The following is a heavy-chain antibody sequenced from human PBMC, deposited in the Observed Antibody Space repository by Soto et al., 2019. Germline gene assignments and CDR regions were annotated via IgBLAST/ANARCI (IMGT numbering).Heavy chain of an antibody. D-gene: IGHD3-22*01. CDR1: GGTFSGYA. Sequence: RASVKVSCKASGGTFSGYAISWVRQAPGQGLEWMGGIIPIFGTANYAQKFQGRVAITADKSTSTAYMELSSLRSEDTAVYYCARVPPGSSGHLFYFDYWGQGTLVTVSS. CDR2: IIPIFGTA. J-gene: IGHJ4*02. V-gene: IGHV1-69*06. CDR3: ARVPPGSSGHLFYFDY.